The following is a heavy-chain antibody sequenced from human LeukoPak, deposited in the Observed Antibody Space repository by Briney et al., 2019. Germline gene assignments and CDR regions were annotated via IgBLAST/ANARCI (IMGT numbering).Heavy chain of an antibody. Sequence: GRSLRLSCVASGFGVTTYAIHWVRQAPGKGLEWVAVMSYGGRDKYYADSVKGRFTISRDNSKNTLFLEMSSPRPEDTAIYYCARDGDTAIRGVNFDYWGRGTLVTVSS. J-gene: IGHJ4*02. D-gene: IGHD3-10*01. CDR2: MSYGGRDK. CDR1: GFGVTTYA. CDR3: ARDGDTAIRGVNFDY. V-gene: IGHV3-30*15.